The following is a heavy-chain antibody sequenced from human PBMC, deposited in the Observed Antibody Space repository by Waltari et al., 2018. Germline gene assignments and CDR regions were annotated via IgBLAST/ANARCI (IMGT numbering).Heavy chain of an antibody. V-gene: IGHV4-39*02. J-gene: IGHJ3*01. CDR3: ATYIGASLGTAAFDV. CDR2: IPYSGAT. CDR1: GASPTSNRPY. Sequence: QLQLQESGPGLVKPSATLSLTCSASGASPTSNRPYWGWIRQPPGQGLEWIATIPYSGATYSSPSLKTRVTISRDTSKNHLSLTLASVTAADTALYYCATYIGASLGTAAFDVWGQGTMVTVSS. D-gene: IGHD5-12*01.